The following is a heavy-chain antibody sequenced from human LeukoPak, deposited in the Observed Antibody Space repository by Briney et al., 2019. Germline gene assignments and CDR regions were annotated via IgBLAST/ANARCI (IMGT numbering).Heavy chain of an antibody. J-gene: IGHJ6*03. CDR1: GYTFTSYG. Sequence: ASVKVSCKASGYTFTSYGISWVRQAPGQGLEWMGWISAYNGNTNYAQKLQGRVTMTTDTSTSTAYMELRSLRSDDTAVYYCARRGVGQLGVGDYYYYYMDVWGKGTTVTVSS. D-gene: IGHD6-6*01. V-gene: IGHV1-18*01. CDR3: ARRGVGQLGVGDYYYYYMDV. CDR2: ISAYNGNT.